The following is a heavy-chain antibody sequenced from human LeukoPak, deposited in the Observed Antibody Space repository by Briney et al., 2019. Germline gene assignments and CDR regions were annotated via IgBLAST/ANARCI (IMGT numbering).Heavy chain of an antibody. CDR3: AKDGNPGYYDSSGYYAEYFQH. CDR2: ILDNGGSK. V-gene: IGHV3-64*04. J-gene: IGHJ1*01. Sequence: WGSLRISCSASGFTFSTYAMHWVGHAPFKGLQSVSAILDNGGSKYYADSVKGRFTISRDNSKNTLYLQMNSLRAEDTAVYYCAKDGNPGYYDSSGYYAEYFQHWGQGTLVTVSS. CDR1: GFTFSTYA. D-gene: IGHD3-22*01.